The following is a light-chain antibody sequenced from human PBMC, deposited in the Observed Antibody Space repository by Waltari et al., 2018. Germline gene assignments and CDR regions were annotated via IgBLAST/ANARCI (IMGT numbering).Light chain of an antibody. J-gene: IGLJ3*02. CDR3: LLYMGSGIWV. Sequence: QIVVTQEPSLSVSPGGTVPLPFALSSGPLSRTSYAGWSQQRPGQAPRTLIYKTNSRSSGVPDRFSGSVRGNKAALTITGAQADDESDYYCLLYMGSGIWVFGGGTKLTVL. V-gene: IGLV8-61*01. CDR2: KTN. CDR1: SGPLSRTSY.